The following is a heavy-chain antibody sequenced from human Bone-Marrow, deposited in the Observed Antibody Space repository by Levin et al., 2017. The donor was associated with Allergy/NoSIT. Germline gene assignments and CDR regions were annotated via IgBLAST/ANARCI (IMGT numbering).Heavy chain of an antibody. J-gene: IGHJ4*02. V-gene: IGHV3-30*04. Sequence: GGSLRLSCAASGFTFSSYAMHWVRQAPGKGLEWVAVISYDGSNKYYADSVKGRFTISRDNSKNTLYLQMNSLRAEDTAVYYCAREGPGLIGYCSGGSCSRGGFGYWGQGTLVTVSS. CDR3: AREGPGLIGYCSGGSCSRGGFGY. D-gene: IGHD2-15*01. CDR1: GFTFSSYA. CDR2: ISYDGSNK.